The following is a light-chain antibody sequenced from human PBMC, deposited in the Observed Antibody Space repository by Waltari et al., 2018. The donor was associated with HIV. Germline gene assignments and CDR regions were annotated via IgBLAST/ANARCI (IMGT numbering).Light chain of an antibody. Sequence: QLVVTQSPSVSASLGASVKLTCTLSSGHSAYAIAWLQQQPENGPRYLMRLNSDGTHTKGDGIPDRFSGSSSGTERYLTISSLQSEDGADYYCQTWGTGSVVFGGGTKVTVL. CDR1: SGHSAYA. CDR3: QTWGTGSVV. V-gene: IGLV4-69*02. J-gene: IGLJ2*01. CDR2: LNSDGTH.